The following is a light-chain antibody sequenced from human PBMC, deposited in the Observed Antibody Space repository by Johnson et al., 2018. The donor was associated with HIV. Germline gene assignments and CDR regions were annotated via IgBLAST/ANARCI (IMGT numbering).Light chain of an antibody. Sequence: QSVLTQPPSVSAAPGQKVTISCSGSSSDMGNYAVSWYQQLPGTAPKLLIYENNKRPSGIPDRFSGSKSGTSTTLGITGLQTWDEADYYCGTWDSSLNSYVFGTGTKVSVL. CDR3: GTWDSSLNSYV. CDR2: ENN. V-gene: IGLV1-51*02. J-gene: IGLJ1*01. CDR1: SSDMGNYA.